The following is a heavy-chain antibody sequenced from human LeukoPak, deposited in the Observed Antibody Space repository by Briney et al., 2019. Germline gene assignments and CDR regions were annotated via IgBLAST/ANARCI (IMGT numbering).Heavy chain of an antibody. CDR2: ISYDGSNK. V-gene: IGHV3-30*03. J-gene: IGHJ4*02. CDR3: ARDLSMVRGVPDY. Sequence: GGSLRLSCAASGFTFSSYGMHWVRQAPGKGLEWVAVISYDGSNKYYADSVKGRFTISRDNSKNTLYLQMNSLRAEDTAVYYCARDLSMVRGVPDYWGQGTLVTVSS. CDR1: GFTFSSYG. D-gene: IGHD3-10*01.